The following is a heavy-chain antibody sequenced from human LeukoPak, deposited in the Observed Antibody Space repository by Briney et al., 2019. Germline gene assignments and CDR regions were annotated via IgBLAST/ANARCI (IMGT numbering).Heavy chain of an antibody. D-gene: IGHD3-9*01. Sequence: ASVKVSCKASGYTFTSYYMHWVRQAPGQGLEWMGIINPSGGTTTYAQKFQGRVTMTRDMSTSTVYMELSSLRSEGTAVYYCATIGDHYDILTGYSSYIYWGQGTLVTVSS. CDR1: GYTFTSYY. CDR3: ATIGDHYDILTGYSSYIY. J-gene: IGHJ4*02. CDR2: INPSGGTT. V-gene: IGHV1-46*01.